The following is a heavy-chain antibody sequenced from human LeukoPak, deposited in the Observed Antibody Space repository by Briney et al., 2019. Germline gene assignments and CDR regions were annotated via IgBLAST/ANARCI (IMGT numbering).Heavy chain of an antibody. J-gene: IGHJ4*02. CDR2: IKEDGTET. CDR1: GFMFSSNW. Sequence: GRSLRLSCAASGFMFSSNWMSWVRLAPGKGLEWVANIKEDGTETYYVDSVKGRFTISRDNAKNSLYLQMNSLRVEDTAVYYCAKEGRSLQTYWGQGTLVTVSS. D-gene: IGHD5-24*01. CDR3: AKEGRSLQTY. V-gene: IGHV3-7*03.